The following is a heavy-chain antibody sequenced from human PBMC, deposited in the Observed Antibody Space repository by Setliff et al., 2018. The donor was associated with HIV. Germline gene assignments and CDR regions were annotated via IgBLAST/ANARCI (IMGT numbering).Heavy chain of an antibody. Sequence: SETLSLTCTVSGGSIKSSSDYWGWIRQPPGKGLEWIGTIYYSGSTYYNPSLKSRVTISVDTSKNQFSLKLSSVTAAGTTVYYCARHSGLGGYYSPFDYWGPGTLVTVSS. V-gene: IGHV4-39*01. CDR1: GGSIKSSSDY. J-gene: IGHJ4*02. CDR2: IYYSGST. CDR3: ARHSGLGGYYSPFDY. D-gene: IGHD3-22*01.